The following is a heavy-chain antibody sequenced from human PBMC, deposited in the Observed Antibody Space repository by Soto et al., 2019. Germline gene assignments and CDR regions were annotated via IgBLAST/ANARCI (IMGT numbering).Heavy chain of an antibody. CDR1: GGSSSGYY. CDR3: ARDRVAGIAARSYYYYYMDV. V-gene: IGHV4-34*01. D-gene: IGHD6-6*01. Sequence: SETLSLTCAVYGGSSSGYYWSWIRQPPGKGLEWIGEINHSGSTNYNPSLKSRVTISVDTSKNQFSLKLSSVTAADTAVYYCARDRVAGIAARSYYYYYMDVWGKGTTVTVSS. CDR2: INHSGST. J-gene: IGHJ6*03.